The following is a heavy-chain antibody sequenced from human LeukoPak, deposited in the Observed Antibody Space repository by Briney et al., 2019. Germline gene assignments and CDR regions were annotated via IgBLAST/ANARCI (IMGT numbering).Heavy chain of an antibody. Sequence: PSETLSLTCTVSGGSISGFYWSWFYWSWIRQPPGKGLEWIGYIYFSGSTNYNPSLKSRVTISVDTSKNQFSLKLSSVTAADTAVYYCARGVVAAPQTFDYWGQGTLVTVSS. D-gene: IGHD2-15*01. CDR2: IYFSGST. V-gene: IGHV4-61*08. J-gene: IGHJ4*02. CDR1: GGSISG. CDR3: ARGVVAAPQTFDY.